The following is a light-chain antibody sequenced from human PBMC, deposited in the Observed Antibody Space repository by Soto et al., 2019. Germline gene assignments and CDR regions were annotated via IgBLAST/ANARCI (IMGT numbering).Light chain of an antibody. J-gene: IGKJ2*01. CDR1: QSISSW. V-gene: IGKV1-5*03. Sequence: IQMTQSPSTLSAPVGDRVTITCRASQSISSWLAWYQQKPGKAPKLLIYKASSLESGVPSRFSGSGSGTEFTLTISSLQPDDFATYYCQQYNSYPYTFGQGTKVDIK. CDR2: KAS. CDR3: QQYNSYPYT.